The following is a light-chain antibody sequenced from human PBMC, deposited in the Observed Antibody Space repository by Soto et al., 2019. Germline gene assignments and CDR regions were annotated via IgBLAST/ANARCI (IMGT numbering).Light chain of an antibody. CDR3: QQSHNTPRT. CDR1: QSIGRY. CDR2: GVS. J-gene: IGKJ2*01. Sequence: DIQMTQSPSSLSASVGDRVTITCRASQSIGRYLNWYQQKPGKAPKLLIYGVSSLQSGVPSRFSGSGSGTDFTLTITSLQPEDSATYYCQQSHNTPRTIGQGTKVEIK. V-gene: IGKV1-39*01.